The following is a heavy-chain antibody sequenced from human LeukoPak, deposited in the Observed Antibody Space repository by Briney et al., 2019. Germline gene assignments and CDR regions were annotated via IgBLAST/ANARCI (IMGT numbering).Heavy chain of an antibody. V-gene: IGHV1-2*02. J-gene: IGHJ5*02. Sequence: VASVKVSCKASGYTFTDYYIHWVRQAPGQGLEWMGWINPNSGGTNYAQKFQGRVTMTRDTSISTAYMELSRLRSDDTAVYYCARVRYCSGGSCYPGWFDPWGQGTLVTVSS. CDR1: GYTFTDYY. CDR2: INPNSGGT. CDR3: ARVRYCSGGSCYPGWFDP. D-gene: IGHD2-15*01.